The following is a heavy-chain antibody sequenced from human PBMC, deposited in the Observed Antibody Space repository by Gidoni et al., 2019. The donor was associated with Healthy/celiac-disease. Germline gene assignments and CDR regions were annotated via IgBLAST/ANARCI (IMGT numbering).Heavy chain of an antibody. CDR1: GGSFSGYY. J-gene: IGHJ4*02. D-gene: IGHD3-10*01. V-gene: IGHV4-34*01. CDR2: INHSGST. Sequence: QVQLQQWGAGLLKPSETLSLTCAVYGGSFSGYYWSWIRQPPGKGLEWIGEINHSGSTNYNPSLKSRVTISVDTSKNQFSLKLSSVTAADTAVYYCARGRTPQNFGNPTFDYWGQGTLVTVSS. CDR3: ARGRTPQNFGNPTFDY.